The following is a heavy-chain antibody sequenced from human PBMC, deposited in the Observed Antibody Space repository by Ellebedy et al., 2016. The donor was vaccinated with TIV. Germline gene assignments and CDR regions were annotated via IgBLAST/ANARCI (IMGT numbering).Heavy chain of an antibody. J-gene: IGHJ1*01. CDR2: TYESGTS. CDR3: ARGLGATPRH. Sequence: SETLSLTXAVSGGSISSGSYSWGWIRQPPGKGLEWVGFTYESGTSYYDPSLKSRVTISVDRSKNQFSLRLTSVTAADTAVYYRARGLGATPRHWGQGTLVTVSS. V-gene: IGHV4-30-2*01. CDR1: GGSISSGSYS. D-gene: IGHD1-26*01.